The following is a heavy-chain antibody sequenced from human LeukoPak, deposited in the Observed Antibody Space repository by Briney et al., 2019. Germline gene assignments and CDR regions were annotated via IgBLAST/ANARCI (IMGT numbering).Heavy chain of an antibody. CDR2: VYTSGST. CDR3: ARYAPWYCSSTSCPVYWYFDL. Sequence: SETLSLTCTVSGGSISSYYWSWIRQPAGKGLEWIGRVYTSGSTNYNPSLKRRVTMSVDTSKNQFSLKLSSVTAADTAVYYCARYAPWYCSSTSCPVYWYFDLWGRGTLVTVSS. D-gene: IGHD2-2*01. V-gene: IGHV4-4*07. CDR1: GGSISSYY. J-gene: IGHJ2*01.